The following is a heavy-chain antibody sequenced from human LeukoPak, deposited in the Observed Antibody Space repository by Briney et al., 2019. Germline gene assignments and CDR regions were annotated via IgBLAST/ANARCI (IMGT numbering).Heavy chain of an antibody. Sequence: GGSLRLSCAASGFTFGTSWMSWVRQAPGKGLEWLANIYVDGIEKYYVDSVKGRFTISRDNAKNSLYLQMDSLRVEDTAVYYCARTVVEVRAASDGFDIWGQGTMVTVSS. D-gene: IGHD2-2*01. CDR2: IYVDGIEK. CDR1: GFTFGTSW. J-gene: IGHJ3*02. CDR3: ARTVVEVRAASDGFDI. V-gene: IGHV3-7*01.